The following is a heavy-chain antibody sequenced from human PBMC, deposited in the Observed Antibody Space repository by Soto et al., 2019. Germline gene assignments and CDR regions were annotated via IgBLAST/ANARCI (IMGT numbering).Heavy chain of an antibody. CDR2: ISGIGGST. CDR1: GFTFSSYA. D-gene: IGHD3-3*01. Sequence: GGSLRLSCAASGFTFSSYAMSWVRQAPGKGLEWVSAISGIGGSTYYADSVNGRFTISRDNSKNTLYLQMNSLRAEDTAVYYCAKTHTRPNWFDPWGQGTLVTVSS. J-gene: IGHJ5*02. CDR3: AKTHTRPNWFDP. V-gene: IGHV3-23*01.